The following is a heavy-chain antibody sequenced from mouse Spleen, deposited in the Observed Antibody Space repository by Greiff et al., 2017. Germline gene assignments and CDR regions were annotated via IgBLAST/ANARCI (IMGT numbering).Heavy chain of an antibody. CDR2: IDPETGGT. D-gene: IGHD2-4*01. J-gene: IGHJ2*01. V-gene: IGHV1-15*01. Sequence: VQLQQSGAELVRPGASVTLSCKASGYTFTDYEMHWVKQTPVHGLEWIGAIDPETGGTAYNQKFKGKAILTADKSSSTAYMELRSLTSEDSAVYYCTRHDYDYRTFDYWGQGTTLTVSS. CDR3: TRHDYDYRTFDY. CDR1: GYTFTDYE.